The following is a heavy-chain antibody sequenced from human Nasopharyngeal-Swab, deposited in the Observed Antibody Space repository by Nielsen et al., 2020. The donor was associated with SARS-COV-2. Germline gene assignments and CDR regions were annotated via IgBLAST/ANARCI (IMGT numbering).Heavy chain of an antibody. CDR2: IYYKGRT. V-gene: IGHV4-31*01. J-gene: IGHJ6*02. CDR3: ARVVVDFSKGCVDV. Sequence: SETLSLTYTVSGGDISDGRYYWRCIRKHPGKDLEWVGHIYYKGRTYYNPSLKNLVCISIDTSRSQFILRLTSLSAAVTAVFYCARVVVDFSKGCVDVWGQGIPVTVSS. CDR1: GGDISDGRYY. D-gene: IGHD4-11*01.